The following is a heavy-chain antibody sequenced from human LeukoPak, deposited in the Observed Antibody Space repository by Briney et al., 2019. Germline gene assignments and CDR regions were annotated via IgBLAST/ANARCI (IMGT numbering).Heavy chain of an antibody. CDR2: ISGTGGTT. CDR1: GFTFDYYG. V-gene: IGHV3-23*01. CDR3: ARDWYDNSDAFDI. Sequence: GGTLRLSCAASGFTFDYYGMSWVRQAPGKGLEWVSTISGTGGTTYYADSVKGRFTISRDNSKSSLYLQLNSLRAEDTAVYYCARDWYDNSDAFDIWGQGTMVTVSS. D-gene: IGHD3-9*01. J-gene: IGHJ3*02.